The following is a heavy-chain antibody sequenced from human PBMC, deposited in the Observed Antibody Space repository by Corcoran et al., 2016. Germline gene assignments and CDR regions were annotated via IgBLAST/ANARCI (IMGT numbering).Heavy chain of an antibody. CDR1: GGSLSTYY. D-gene: IGHD3-10*01. CDR3: VREAGVVSYFHGMDV. V-gene: IGHV4-59*01. Sequence: QVQLQESGPGLVKPSETLSLTCTVSGGSLSTYYWSWVRQSPGKGLEWIGYIFYYYGSTNYNPSLKSRVSLSADTSNSQFSRKLTSVTADVTAVYYGVREAGVVSYFHGMDVSGHWTTVTVSS. J-gene: IGHJ6*02. CDR2: IFYYYGST.